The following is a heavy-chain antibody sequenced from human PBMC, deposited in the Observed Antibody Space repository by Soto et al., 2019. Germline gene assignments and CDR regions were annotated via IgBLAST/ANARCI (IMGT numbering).Heavy chain of an antibody. Sequence: ASVKVSCTASSYTFTSYGISRVRQAPGQGLEWMGWISAYNGNTNYAQKLQGRVTMTTDTSTSTPYMELRSLRSDDTAVYYCARNSRYSSGWYDFDYWGQGTLVTVSS. CDR1: SYTFTSYG. D-gene: IGHD6-19*01. V-gene: IGHV1-18*01. CDR2: ISAYNGNT. J-gene: IGHJ4*02. CDR3: ARNSRYSSGWYDFDY.